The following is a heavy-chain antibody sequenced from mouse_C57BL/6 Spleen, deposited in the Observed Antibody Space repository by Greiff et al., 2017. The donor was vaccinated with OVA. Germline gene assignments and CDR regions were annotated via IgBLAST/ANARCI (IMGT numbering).Heavy chain of an antibody. CDR2: IYPGDGDT. Sequence: QVQLKESGPELVKPGASVKISCKASGYAFSSSWIHWLKQLPGKGLAWIGRIYPGDGDTNYNGKFKGKATLTADKSSSTAYMQLSSLTSEDSAVYFCARASTVVATDYWGQGTTLTVSS. V-gene: IGHV1-82*01. CDR3: ARASTVVATDY. CDR1: GYAFSSSW. J-gene: IGHJ2*01. D-gene: IGHD1-1*01.